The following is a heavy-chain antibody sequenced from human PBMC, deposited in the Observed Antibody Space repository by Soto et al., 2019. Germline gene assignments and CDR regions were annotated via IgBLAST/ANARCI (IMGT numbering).Heavy chain of an antibody. CDR2: IVPIFGTA. J-gene: IGHJ6*02. D-gene: IGHD6-13*01. Sequence: SVKVSCKAPGGTFXSFAISCAREAPGQGLEWMGGIVPIFGTANYAQKFQGRVTITADESTSTAYMELSSLRSEDTAVYYCARDLYEFAAGTFYYYGMDVWGQGTTVTVSS. V-gene: IGHV1-69*13. CDR1: GGTFXSFA. CDR3: ARDLYEFAAGTFYYYGMDV.